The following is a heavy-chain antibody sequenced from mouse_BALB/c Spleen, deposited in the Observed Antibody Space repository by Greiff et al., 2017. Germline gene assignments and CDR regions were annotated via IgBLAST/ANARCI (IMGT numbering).Heavy chain of an antibody. Sequence: VMLVESGPGLVAPSQSLSITCTVSGFSLTSYGVHWVRQPPGKGLEWLGVIWAGGSTNYNSALMSRLSISKDNSKSQVFLNMNSLQTDDTAMYYCARDYYRYAMDYWGQGTSVTVSS. J-gene: IGHJ4*01. CDR2: IWAGGST. D-gene: IGHD1-1*01. V-gene: IGHV2-9*02. CDR1: GFSLTSYG. CDR3: ARDYYRYAMDY.